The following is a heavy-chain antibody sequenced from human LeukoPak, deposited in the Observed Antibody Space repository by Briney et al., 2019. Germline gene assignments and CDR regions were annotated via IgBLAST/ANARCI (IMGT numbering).Heavy chain of an antibody. CDR2: VSGSGGSI. CDR3: AKDPVDSSSWYWFDP. CDR1: GFTFSSYA. J-gene: IGHJ5*02. D-gene: IGHD6-13*01. Sequence: GGSLRLSCAASGFTFSSYAMSWVRQAPGKGLEWVSAVSGSGGSIYYADSVKGRFTISRDNSKNTLYLQMNSLRAEDTAVYYCAKDPVDSSSWYWFDPWGQGTLVTVSS. V-gene: IGHV3-23*01.